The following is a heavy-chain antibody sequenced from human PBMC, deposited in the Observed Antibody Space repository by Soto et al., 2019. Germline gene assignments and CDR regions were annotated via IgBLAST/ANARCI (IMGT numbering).Heavy chain of an antibody. CDR3: ARGDWNSAFDN. J-gene: IGHJ4*02. CDR2: IYYSGSP. D-gene: IGHD1-7*01. CDR1: GGSISSGDYY. V-gene: IGHV4-31*03. Sequence: QVQLQESGPGLVKPSQTLSLTCTVSGGSISSGDYYWTWIRQHPGKGPEWIGYIYYSGSPYYNPSLKSRATISVDTSKNQFSLRLSSVTAADTAVYYCARGDWNSAFDNWGQGTLVTVSS.